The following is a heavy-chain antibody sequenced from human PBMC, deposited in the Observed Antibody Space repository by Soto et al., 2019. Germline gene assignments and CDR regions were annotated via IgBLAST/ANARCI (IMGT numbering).Heavy chain of an antibody. CDR3: ARVQRGQLLSSFEDAFDS. J-gene: IGHJ3*02. CDR1: GFTFSSYG. V-gene: IGHV3-30*03. CDR2: ISYDGSNK. Sequence: PGGSLRLSCAASGFTFSSYGMHWVRQAPGKGLEWVAVISYDGSNKYYADSVKGRFTISRDNSKNTLYLQMNSLRAEDTAVYYCARVQRGQLLSSFEDAFDSWGQGTMVTVSS. D-gene: IGHD2-2*01.